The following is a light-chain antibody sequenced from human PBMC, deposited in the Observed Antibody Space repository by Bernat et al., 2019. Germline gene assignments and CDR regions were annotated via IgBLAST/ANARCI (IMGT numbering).Light chain of an antibody. CDR1: RSDVGAYNY. V-gene: IGLV2-14*03. Sequence: QSALTQPASVSGSPGQSVTISCTGTRSDVGAYNYVSWYQQLPGKAPKLMIYDVSNRPSGVSNRFSGSKSGNTASLTISGLQAEDEADYFCNSASTTTTPVVCGGGTKLTVL. J-gene: IGLJ2*01. CDR2: DVS. CDR3: NSASTTTTPVV.